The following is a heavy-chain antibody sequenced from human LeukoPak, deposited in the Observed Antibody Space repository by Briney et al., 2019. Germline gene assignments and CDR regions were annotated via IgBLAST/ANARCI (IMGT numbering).Heavy chain of an antibody. V-gene: IGHV4-59*01. CDR3: AREPSGYSYGGHRWFDY. CDR2: IYYSGST. CDR1: GGSISSYY. J-gene: IGHJ4*02. Sequence: PSETLSLTCTVSGGSISSYYWSWIRQPPGKGLEWIGYIYYSGSTNYNPSLKSRVTISVDTSKNQFSLKLSSVTAADTAVYYCAREPSGYSYGGHRWFDYWGQGTLVTVSS. D-gene: IGHD5-18*01.